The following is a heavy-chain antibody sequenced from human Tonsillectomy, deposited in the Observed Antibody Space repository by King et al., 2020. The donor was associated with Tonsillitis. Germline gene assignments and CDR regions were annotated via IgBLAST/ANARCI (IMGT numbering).Heavy chain of an antibody. Sequence: QLVQSGAEVKKPGASVKVSCKASGYTFTGYYMHWARQAPGQGLEWMGWINPNSGGTNHAQKFQGRVTMTRDTSITTAYMELSRLRSDDTSVYYCARCSGSSCYSLYFDLWGQGTLVTVSS. CDR1: GYTFTGYY. D-gene: IGHD2-15*01. CDR2: INPNSGGT. J-gene: IGHJ4*02. V-gene: IGHV1-2*02. CDR3: ARCSGSSCYSLYFDL.